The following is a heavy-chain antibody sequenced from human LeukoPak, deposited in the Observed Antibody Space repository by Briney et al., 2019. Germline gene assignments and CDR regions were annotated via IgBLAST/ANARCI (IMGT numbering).Heavy chain of an antibody. CDR3: ARVNYAFLGWFDP. CDR2: ISSSSSYI. Sequence: PGGSLRLSCAASGFTFSSYSMNWVRQAPGKGLGWVSSISSSSSYIYYADSVKGRFTISRDNAKNSLYLQMNSLRAEDTAVYYCARVNYAFLGWFDPWGQGTLVTVSS. J-gene: IGHJ5*02. V-gene: IGHV3-21*01. D-gene: IGHD4-11*01. CDR1: GFTFSSYS.